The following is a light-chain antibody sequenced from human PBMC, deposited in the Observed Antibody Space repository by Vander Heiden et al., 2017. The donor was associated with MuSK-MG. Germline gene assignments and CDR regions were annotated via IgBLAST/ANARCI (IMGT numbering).Light chain of an antibody. CDR3: QQSDRTPYI. Sequence: DIQMTQSPSSLSASAGESVSITCRASETIGKYVNWYQQKPGEAPNLLIYTASSLQTGVPSRFSGSGSGTDFTLTISGLQREDFATYFCQQSDRTPYIFGQGTRLEIK. CDR1: ETIGKY. J-gene: IGKJ2*01. CDR2: TAS. V-gene: IGKV1-39*01.